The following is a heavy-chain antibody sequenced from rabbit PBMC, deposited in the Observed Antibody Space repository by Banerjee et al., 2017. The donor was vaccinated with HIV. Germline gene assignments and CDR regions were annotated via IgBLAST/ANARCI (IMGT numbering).Heavy chain of an antibody. CDR1: GFSFSSSYW. V-gene: IGHV1S45*01. CDR3: ARDWGAYAGHGYATGWLDL. CDR2: IYVGSSDST. Sequence: EESGGGLVQPEGSLTLTCTSSGFSFSSSYWICWVRQAPGKGLEWIGCIYVGSSDSTYYASWAKGRFTVSKTSSTTVTLQMTSLTAADTATYFCARDWGAYAGHGYATGWLDLWGPGTLVTVS. D-gene: IGHD6-1*01. J-gene: IGHJ6*01.